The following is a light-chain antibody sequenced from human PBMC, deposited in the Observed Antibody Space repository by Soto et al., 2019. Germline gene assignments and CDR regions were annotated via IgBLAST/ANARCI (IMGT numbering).Light chain of an antibody. V-gene: IGKV1-39*01. CDR1: QGIRND. Sequence: IQMTQSPSSLSASVGDRVTITCRASQGIRNDLGWYQQKPGKAPKLLIHSASTLQSGVPSRFSGRGSGTDFTLTISSLQPEDFTSYYCQQSYGIPYTFGQGTKVDIK. CDR2: SAS. J-gene: IGKJ2*01. CDR3: QQSYGIPYT.